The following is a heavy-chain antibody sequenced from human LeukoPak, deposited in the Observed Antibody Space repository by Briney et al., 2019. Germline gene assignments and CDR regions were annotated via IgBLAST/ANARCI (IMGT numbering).Heavy chain of an antibody. D-gene: IGHD3-10*01. CDR1: GYTFIIYN. V-gene: IGHV1-18*01. CDR2: ISAYNGDT. J-gene: IGHJ3*02. Sequence: GASVKVSCKASGYTFIIYNIAWGRQAPGQGLEWMGWISAYNGDTNYGQKVQGRVAMTTDTSTRTAYLELRGLRSDDTAVYYCARDVFEGFGERVIDAFDIWGQGTLVTVSS. CDR3: ARDVFEGFGERVIDAFDI.